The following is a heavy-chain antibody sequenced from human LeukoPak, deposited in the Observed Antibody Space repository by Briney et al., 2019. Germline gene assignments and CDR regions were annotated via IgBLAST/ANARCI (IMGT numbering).Heavy chain of an antibody. J-gene: IGHJ4*02. CDR2: IYYSGST. Sequence: PSETLSLTCTVSGGSISSSSYYWGWIRQPPGKGLEWIGSIYYSGSTHYNPSLKSRVTISVDTSKNQFSLKLSSVTAADTAVYYCARTYGSGSYSFDYWGQGTLVTVSS. V-gene: IGHV4-39*01. CDR3: ARTYGSGSYSFDY. CDR1: GGSISSSSYY. D-gene: IGHD3-10*01.